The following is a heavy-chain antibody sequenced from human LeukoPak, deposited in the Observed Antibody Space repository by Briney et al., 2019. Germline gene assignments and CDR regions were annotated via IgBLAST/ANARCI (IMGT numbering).Heavy chain of an antibody. D-gene: IGHD4-17*01. CDR1: GASIINYY. J-gene: IGHJ4*02. Sequence: SETLSLTCTVSGASIINYYWSWIRQPPGEGLEWIGYIYYSGSTNYNPSLKSRLTISVDASKNQFSLKLSSVTATDTAVYYCASLTTVTQGYFDSWGQGTLVTVYS. CDR3: ASLTTVTQGYFDS. V-gene: IGHV4-59*08. CDR2: IYYSGST.